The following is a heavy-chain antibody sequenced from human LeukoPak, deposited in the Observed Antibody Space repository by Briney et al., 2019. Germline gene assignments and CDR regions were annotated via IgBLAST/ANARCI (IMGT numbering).Heavy chain of an antibody. D-gene: IGHD3-22*01. CDR1: GYTFTSYD. V-gene: IGHV1-18*01. CDR2: LSPYNGNT. CDR3: ARAPYDSSAYYAY. J-gene: IGHJ4*02. Sequence: GASVKVSCKASGYTFTSYDINWVRQAPGQGLEWMGWLSPYNGNTNYAQKFQGRVTMTTDTSTSTAYMELRSLRSDDTALYYCARAPYDSSAYYAYWGQGTLVTVSS.